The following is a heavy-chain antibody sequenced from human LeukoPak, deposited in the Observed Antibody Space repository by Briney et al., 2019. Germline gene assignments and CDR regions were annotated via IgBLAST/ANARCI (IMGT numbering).Heavy chain of an antibody. J-gene: IGHJ6*03. CDR2: IGAGGGST. D-gene: IGHD3-10*01. V-gene: IGHV3-23*01. CDR3: AKQFGSGAPYYYYMDV. Sequence: PGGSLRLSCAASGFTFSSFAMSWVRQAPGKGLEWVSSIGAGGGSTYYADFVKGRFTISRDNSQNTLYLQMNSLRAEDTAVHYYAKQFGSGAPYYYYMDVWGKGTTVIVSS. CDR1: GFTFSSFA.